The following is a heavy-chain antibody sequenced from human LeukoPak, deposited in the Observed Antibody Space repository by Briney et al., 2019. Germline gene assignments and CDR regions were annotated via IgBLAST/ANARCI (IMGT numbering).Heavy chain of an antibody. CDR1: GYTFRSYD. CDR2: ISPNNGNT. Sequence: ASVKVSCKASGYTFRSYDITWVRQAPGQGLEWMGWISPNNGNTNYAQKFQGRVTMTTDPPTSTAYMEMRSLRSDDTAVCYCARDRDSSGWHVADYWGQGTLVTVSS. V-gene: IGHV1-18*01. D-gene: IGHD6-19*01. J-gene: IGHJ4*02. CDR3: ARDRDSSGWHVADY.